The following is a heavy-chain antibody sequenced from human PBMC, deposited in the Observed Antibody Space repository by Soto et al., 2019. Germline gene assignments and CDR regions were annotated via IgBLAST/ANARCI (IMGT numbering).Heavy chain of an antibody. CDR2: ISAYNGNT. Sequence: ASVKVSCKASGYTFTSYGISWVRQAPGQGLEWMGWISAYNGNTNYAQKLQGRVTMTTDTSTSTAYMELRSLRPDDTAVYYCAISIAAAGSFDYWGQGTLVTVSS. J-gene: IGHJ4*02. CDR3: AISIAAAGSFDY. D-gene: IGHD6-13*01. V-gene: IGHV1-18*01. CDR1: GYTFTSYG.